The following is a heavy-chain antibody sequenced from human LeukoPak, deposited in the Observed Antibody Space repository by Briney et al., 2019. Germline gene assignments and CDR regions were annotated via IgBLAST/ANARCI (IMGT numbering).Heavy chain of an antibody. CDR1: GFTFSSYS. D-gene: IGHD3-3*01. Sequence: PGGSLRLSCAASGFTFSSYSMNWVRQAPGKGLEWVSSISGSSSYIYYADSVKGRFTISRHNAKNSLYLQMNSLRAEDTAVYYCARGSYYDFWSGYYEAGFEDYWGQGTLVTVSS. V-gene: IGHV3-21*01. J-gene: IGHJ4*02. CDR2: ISGSSSYI. CDR3: ARGSYYDFWSGYYEAGFEDY.